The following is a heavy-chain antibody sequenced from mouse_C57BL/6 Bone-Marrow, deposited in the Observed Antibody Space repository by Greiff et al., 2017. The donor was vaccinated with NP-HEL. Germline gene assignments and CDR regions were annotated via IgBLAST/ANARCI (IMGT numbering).Heavy chain of an antibody. Sequence: QVQLKESGPGLVQPSQSLSITCTVSGFSLTSYGVHWVRQSPGKGLEWLGVIWRGGSTDYNAAFMSRLSITKDNSKSQVFFKMNSLQADDTAIYYVAKNGPGSSYGWYFDVWGTGTTVTVSS. V-gene: IGHV2-5*01. D-gene: IGHD1-1*01. CDR1: GFSLTSYG. CDR3: AKNGPGSSYGWYFDV. J-gene: IGHJ1*03. CDR2: IWRGGST.